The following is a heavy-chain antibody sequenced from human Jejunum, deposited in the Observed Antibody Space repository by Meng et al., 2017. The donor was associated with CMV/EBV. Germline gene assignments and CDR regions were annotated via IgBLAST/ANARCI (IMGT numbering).Heavy chain of an antibody. CDR1: GFTVSSYA. CDR3: ATGGWQQPRFDY. V-gene: IGHV3-30*04. D-gene: IGHD5-24*01. J-gene: IGHJ4*02. Sequence: AASGFTVSSYAMHWVRQAPGKGLEWVAFISYDGRNIYYADSVKGRFTISTDKSKNTLYLQMNSLRGEDTAVYYCATGGWQQPRFDYWGQGTLVTVSS. CDR2: ISYDGRNI.